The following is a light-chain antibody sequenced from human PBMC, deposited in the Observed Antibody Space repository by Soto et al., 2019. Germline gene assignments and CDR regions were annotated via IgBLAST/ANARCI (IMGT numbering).Light chain of an antibody. CDR3: LHLNSYSPDT. CDR2: AAS. Sequence: DIQLTPSPSFLSASVGDRITITCRASQGISSYLAWYQQKPGTAPKLLIFAASTLQNGVPSRFSGSGYGTEFTLTIGSLKHEDVATCYCLHLNSYSPDTFGPGTKVDIK. V-gene: IGKV1-9*01. J-gene: IGKJ3*01. CDR1: QGISSY.